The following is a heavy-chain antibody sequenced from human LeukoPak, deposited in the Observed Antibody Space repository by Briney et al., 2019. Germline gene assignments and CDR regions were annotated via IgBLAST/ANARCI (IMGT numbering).Heavy chain of an antibody. CDR1: GFTFSSYA. Sequence: SGGSLRLSCAASGFTFSSYAMSWVRQAPGKGLEWVSAISGSGGSTYYADSVKGRFTISRDNSKNTLYLQMNSLRAEDTAVYYCAKSPIVGAIVYGMDVWGQGTTVTVSS. J-gene: IGHJ6*02. CDR3: AKSPIVGAIVYGMDV. D-gene: IGHD1-26*01. CDR2: ISGSGGST. V-gene: IGHV3-23*01.